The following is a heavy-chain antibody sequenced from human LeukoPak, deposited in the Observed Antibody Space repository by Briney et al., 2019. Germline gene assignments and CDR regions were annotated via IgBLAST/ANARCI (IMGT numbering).Heavy chain of an antibody. Sequence: SETLSLTCSVSGGSISSAGYFWSWIRQPAGRGLEWIGRIYTSGNTNYNPSLKSRVTISVDTSKNQFSLKLSSVTAADTAVYYCARDLTSGSPRNDAFDIWGQGTMVTVSS. CDR2: IYTSGNT. CDR1: GGSISSAGYF. CDR3: ARDLTSGSPRNDAFDI. J-gene: IGHJ3*02. D-gene: IGHD1-26*01. V-gene: IGHV4-61*02.